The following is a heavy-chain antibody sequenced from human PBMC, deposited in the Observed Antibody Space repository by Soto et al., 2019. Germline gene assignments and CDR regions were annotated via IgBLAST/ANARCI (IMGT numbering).Heavy chain of an antibody. J-gene: IGHJ4*02. CDR1: GDSISSTNW. Sequence: ASETLSLTCAVSGDSISSTNWWSWVRQPPGKGLEWIGDIYHGGSTNYNPSLKSRVTISVDKSKNQFSLKLNSVTAADTAVYYCARSRIPRTLDYWGQGTLVTVSS. CDR3: ARSRIPRTLDY. CDR2: IYHGGST. V-gene: IGHV4-4*02.